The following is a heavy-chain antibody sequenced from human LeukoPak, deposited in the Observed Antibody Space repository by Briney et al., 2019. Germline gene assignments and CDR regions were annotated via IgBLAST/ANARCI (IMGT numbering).Heavy chain of an antibody. CDR3: ARHVPRGRSDFDC. J-gene: IGHJ4*02. CDR1: GFTFSNYW. D-gene: IGHD5-12*01. CDR2: IDEDGDVK. V-gene: IGHV3-7*01. Sequence: PGESLRLSCAASGFTFSNYWMAWVRQTPGRGPEWVANIDEDGDVKSYAESVKGRFSVSRDNGRTSLYLQMNSLRAEDTAIYYCARHVPRGRSDFDCWGQGVLVTVS.